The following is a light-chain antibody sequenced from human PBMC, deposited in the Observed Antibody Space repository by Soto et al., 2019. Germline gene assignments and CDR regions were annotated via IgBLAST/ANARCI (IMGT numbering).Light chain of an antibody. Sequence: DIVMTQSPDSLAVSLGEGATINCESSQSVLFTSNNKNYLAWYQQKPGQPPKLLLSWASARESGVPERFSGSGSGTLFTLSISSLQAEDVAVYYCQQYYTLPLTFGGGTKVDI. CDR3: QQYYTLPLT. V-gene: IGKV4-1*01. J-gene: IGKJ4*01. CDR2: WAS. CDR1: QSVLFTSNNKNY.